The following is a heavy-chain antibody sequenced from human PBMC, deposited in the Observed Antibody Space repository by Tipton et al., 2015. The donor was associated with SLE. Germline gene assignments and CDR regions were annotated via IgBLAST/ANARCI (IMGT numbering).Heavy chain of an antibody. J-gene: IGHJ4*02. CDR3: DCIAVAGTY. V-gene: IGHV4-39*01. Sequence: TLSLTYTVSGGSISSSSYYWGWIRQPPGKGLEWIGSIYYRGSTYYNPSLKSRVTISVDTSKNQFSLKLSSVTAADTAVYYCDCIAVAGTYWGQGTLVTVSS. CDR1: GGSISSSSYY. CDR2: IYYRGST. D-gene: IGHD6-19*01.